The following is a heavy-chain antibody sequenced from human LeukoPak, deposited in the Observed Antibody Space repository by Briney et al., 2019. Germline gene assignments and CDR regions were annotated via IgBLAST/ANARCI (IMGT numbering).Heavy chain of an antibody. D-gene: IGHD3-10*01. CDR3: ATGLITLIRGADGAFGI. V-gene: IGHV3-72*01. CDR2: TRNKPNSYTT. CDR1: GFTFSGYA. J-gene: IGHJ3*02. Sequence: PGGSLRLSCAASGFTFSGYAMNWVRQAPGKGLEWVGRTRNKPNSYTTEYAASVKGRFTISRDGSKNSLYLQMNSLKTEDTAVYYCATGLITLIRGADGAFGIWGQGTMVTVSS.